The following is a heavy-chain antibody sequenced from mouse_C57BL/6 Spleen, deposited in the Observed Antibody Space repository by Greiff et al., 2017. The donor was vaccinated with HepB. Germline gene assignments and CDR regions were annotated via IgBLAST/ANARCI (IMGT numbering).Heavy chain of an antibody. Sequence: VQLQQSGAELVRPGASVTLSCKASGYTFTDYEMHWVKQTPVHGLEWIGAIDPETGGTAYNQKFKGKAILTADKSSSTVYMELRSLTSEDSAVYYCTRWKGYAMDYWGQGTSVTVSS. V-gene: IGHV1-15*01. CDR2: IDPETGGT. CDR1: GYTFTDYE. J-gene: IGHJ4*01. CDR3: TRWKGYAMDY.